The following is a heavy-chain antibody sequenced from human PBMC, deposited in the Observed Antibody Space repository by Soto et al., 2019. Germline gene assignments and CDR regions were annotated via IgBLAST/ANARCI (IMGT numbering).Heavy chain of an antibody. J-gene: IGHJ5*02. V-gene: IGHV4-39*02. CDR2: IYYSGST. D-gene: IGHD1-7*01. CDR3: AREVGRYNWNYFWFDH. Sequence: LSLTCTVSGGSISSSSYYWGWIRQPPGKGLEWIGSIYYSGSTYYNPSLKSRVTISVDTSKNQFSLKLSSVTAADTAVYYCAREVGRYNWNYFWFDHWGQGTLVTVSS. CDR1: GGSISSSSYY.